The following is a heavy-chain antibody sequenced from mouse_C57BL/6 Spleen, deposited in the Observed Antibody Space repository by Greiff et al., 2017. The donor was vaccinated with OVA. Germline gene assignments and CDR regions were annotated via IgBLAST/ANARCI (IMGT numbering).Heavy chain of an antibody. V-gene: IGHV1-81*01. CDR2: IYPRSGNT. CDR1: GYTFTSYG. CDR3: AYYSMDY. J-gene: IGHJ4*01. Sequence: VQLQQSGAELARPGASVKLSCKASGYTFTSYGISWVKQRTGQGLEWIGEIYPRSGNTYYNEKFKGKATLTAGKSSSTAYMELRSLTSEDSAVYFCAYYSMDYWGQGTSVTVSS.